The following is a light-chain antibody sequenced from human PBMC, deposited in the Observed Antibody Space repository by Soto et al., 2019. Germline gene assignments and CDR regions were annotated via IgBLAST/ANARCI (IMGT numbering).Light chain of an antibody. CDR3: ASWDDSVNGLV. CDR1: SSNIGAGYD. J-gene: IGLJ3*02. V-gene: IGLV1-40*01. Sequence: QSVLTQPPSVSGAPGQRVTISCTGSSSNIGAGYDVHWYQQSPGTAPKLLIYGNSNRPSGVPDRFSGSKSGTSASLAITGLQAEDEADYYCASWDDSVNGLVIGGGTQLTVL. CDR2: GNS.